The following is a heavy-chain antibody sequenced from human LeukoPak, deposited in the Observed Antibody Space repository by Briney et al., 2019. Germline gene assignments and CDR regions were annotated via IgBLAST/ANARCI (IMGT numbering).Heavy chain of an antibody. Sequence: GGSLRLSCAASGFTFSTYAMTWVRQAPGKGLGWVSTISGSDGNTYYADSVKGRCTISRDNSKNTLYLQMNSLGAEDTAVYYCARSITIFGLVIYYFDFGGQGTLVTVSS. CDR2: ISGSDGNT. V-gene: IGHV3-23*01. D-gene: IGHD3-3*01. CDR1: GFTFSTYA. CDR3: ARSITIFGLVIYYFDF. J-gene: IGHJ4*02.